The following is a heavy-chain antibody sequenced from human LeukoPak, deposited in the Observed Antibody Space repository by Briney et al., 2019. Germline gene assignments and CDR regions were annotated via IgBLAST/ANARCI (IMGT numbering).Heavy chain of an antibody. D-gene: IGHD3-10*01. Sequence: SETLSLTCAVYGGSFSGYYWSWIRQPPGKGLEWIGEINHSGSTNYNPSLKSRVTISVDTSKNQFSQKLSSVTAADTAVYYCAREGLATMIRGVIPYWGQGTLVTVSS. J-gene: IGHJ4*02. CDR3: AREGLATMIRGVIPY. CDR2: INHSGST. CDR1: GGSFSGYY. V-gene: IGHV4-34*01.